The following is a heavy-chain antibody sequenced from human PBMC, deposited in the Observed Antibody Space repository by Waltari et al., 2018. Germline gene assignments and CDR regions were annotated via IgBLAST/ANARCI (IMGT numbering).Heavy chain of an antibody. CDR3: VRLEDCSGPGGNCYSGDSFALDV. J-gene: IGHJ6*02. Sequence: QVQLQQWGAGLLQPSETLSLTCAVYGGSFSGYYWGWVRQPPGKGLEWSGEINHAGNKNVNPSLRSRIIMSVDAPRSQFSLKVSSVTAADTAVYYCVRLEDCSGPGGNCYSGDSFALDVWGQGTTVTVSS. D-gene: IGHD2-15*01. V-gene: IGHV4-34*01. CDR1: GGSFSGYY. CDR2: INHAGNK.